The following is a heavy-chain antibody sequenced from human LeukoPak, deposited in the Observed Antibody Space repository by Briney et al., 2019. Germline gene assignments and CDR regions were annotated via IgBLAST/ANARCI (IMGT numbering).Heavy chain of an antibody. D-gene: IGHD4/OR15-4a*01. CDR3: ARGTSQPVLIDS. V-gene: IGHV3-21*05. J-gene: IGHJ5*01. CDR2: INDDGADI. Sequence: GGSLRLSCAASGFPFSLYAMSWVRQAPGKGLEWVSYINDDGADIHYADSVKGRFSISRDSAKNTLYLQLSSLRAEDTAVYYCARGTSQPVLIDSWGQGTLVTVSS. CDR1: GFPFSLYA.